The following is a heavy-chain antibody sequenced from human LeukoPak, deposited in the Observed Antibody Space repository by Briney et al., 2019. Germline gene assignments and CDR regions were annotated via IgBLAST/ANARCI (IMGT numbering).Heavy chain of an antibody. CDR2: IIPIFGTA. Sequence: SVKVSCKASGGTFSSYAISWVRQAPGQGLEWMGGIIPIFGTANYAQKFQGRVTVTADESTSTAYMELSSLRSEDTAVYYCATSYYDSSGFDYWGQGTLVTVSS. V-gene: IGHV1-69*13. CDR1: GGTFSSYA. CDR3: ATSYYDSSGFDY. J-gene: IGHJ4*02. D-gene: IGHD3-22*01.